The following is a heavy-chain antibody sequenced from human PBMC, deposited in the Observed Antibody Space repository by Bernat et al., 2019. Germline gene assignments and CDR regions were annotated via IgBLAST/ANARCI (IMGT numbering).Heavy chain of an antibody. V-gene: IGHV3-30*18. Sequence: QVQLVESGGGVVQPGRSLRLSCAASGLTFSSYGMHWVRQAPGKGLEWVAVISYDGSNKYYADSVKGRFTISRDNSKNTLYLQMNSLRAEDTAVYYCAKLTGTTEDNWGQGTLVTVSS. D-gene: IGHD1-7*01. CDR2: ISYDGSNK. J-gene: IGHJ4*02. CDR3: AKLTGTTEDN. CDR1: GLTFSSYG.